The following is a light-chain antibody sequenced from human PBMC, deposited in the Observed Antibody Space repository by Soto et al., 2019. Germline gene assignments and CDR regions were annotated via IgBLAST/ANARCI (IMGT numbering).Light chain of an antibody. CDR1: QSVSSSY. J-gene: IGKJ2*01. CDR2: GAS. Sequence: EIVLTQSPGTLSWSPGERATLSCRASQSVSSSYLVWYQQKPGRAPRLLIYGASSRATGIPDRFSGSGSGTDFTLTISRLEPEDFAVYYCQQYGSSPHTFGQGTKLEIK. V-gene: IGKV3-20*01. CDR3: QQYGSSPHT.